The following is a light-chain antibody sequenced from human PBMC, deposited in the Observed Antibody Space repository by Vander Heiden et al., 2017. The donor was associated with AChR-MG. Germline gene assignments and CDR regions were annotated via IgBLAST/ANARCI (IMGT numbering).Light chain of an antibody. CDR2: EVS. J-gene: IGKJ1*01. V-gene: IGKV2-29*02. CDR3: LQGTHLKT. CDR1: QSLLHSNGNSY. Sequence: DIVLTQTPLSLSATPGQRASITCKSRQSLLHSNGNSYLSWYLQKPGKSPQLLMYEVSSRVSGVPDRFSGSGSGTEFTLKISRVEAEDVGVYYCLQGTHLKTFGQGTKVEIK.